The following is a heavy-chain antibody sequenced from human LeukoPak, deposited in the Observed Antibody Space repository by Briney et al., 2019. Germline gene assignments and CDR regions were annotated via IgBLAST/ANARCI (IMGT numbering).Heavy chain of an antibody. J-gene: IGHJ4*02. CDR1: GFTFSTYG. V-gene: IGHV3-30*03. D-gene: IGHD6-6*01. CDR3: ARGEYSNARYDYYFDY. CDR2: ISYDGSDK. Sequence: GGSLRLSCAASGFTFSTYGMHWVRQAPGKGLEWVAVISYDGSDKYYADSMKGRFTISRDNSKNTLYLQMNSLRAEDTAVYYCARGEYSNARYDYYFDYWGQGTLVTVSS.